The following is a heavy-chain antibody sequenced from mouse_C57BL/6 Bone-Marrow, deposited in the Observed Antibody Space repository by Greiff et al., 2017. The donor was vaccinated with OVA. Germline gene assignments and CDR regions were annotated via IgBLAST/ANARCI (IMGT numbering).Heavy chain of an antibody. D-gene: IGHD1-1*01. CDR2: IYPGGGYT. V-gene: IGHV1-63*01. J-gene: IGHJ1*03. CDR3: AREGAYYYGSSYPYLYFDV. CDR1: GYTFTNYW. Sequence: QVQLQQSGAELVRPGTSVKMSCKASGYTFTNYWIGWAKQRPGHGLEWIGDIYPGGGYTNYNEKFKGKATLTADKSSSTAYMQFSSLTSEDSAIYYCAREGAYYYGSSYPYLYFDVWGTGTTVTVSS.